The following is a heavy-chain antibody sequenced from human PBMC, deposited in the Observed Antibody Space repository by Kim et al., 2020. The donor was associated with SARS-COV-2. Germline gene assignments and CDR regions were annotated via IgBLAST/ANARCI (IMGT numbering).Heavy chain of an antibody. J-gene: IGHJ3*02. CDR2: ISGSGGST. Sequence: GGSLRLSCAASGFTFSSYAMSWVRQAPGKGLEWVSAISGSGGSTYYADSVKGRFTITRDNSKNTLYLQMNSLRAEDTAVYYCAKDDGLRSGFDAFDIWGQGTMVTVSS. CDR1: GFTFSSYA. D-gene: IGHD5-12*01. CDR3: AKDDGLRSGFDAFDI. V-gene: IGHV3-23*01.